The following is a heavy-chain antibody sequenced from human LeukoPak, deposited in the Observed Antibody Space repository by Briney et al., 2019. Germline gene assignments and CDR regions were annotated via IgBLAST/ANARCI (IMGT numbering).Heavy chain of an antibody. CDR2: INPGGGST. V-gene: IGHV1-46*01. J-gene: IGHJ4*02. CDR3: ARDGVAGTHYFDY. Sequence: ASVKVSCKTSGYSLTNYYIHWVRQAPGERLEWMGIINPGGGSTSYPRKFQGRVTMTRDTSTSTVYMELSSLRSEDTAVYFCARDGVAGTHYFDYWGQGTLVTVSS. CDR1: GYSLTNYY. D-gene: IGHD6-19*01.